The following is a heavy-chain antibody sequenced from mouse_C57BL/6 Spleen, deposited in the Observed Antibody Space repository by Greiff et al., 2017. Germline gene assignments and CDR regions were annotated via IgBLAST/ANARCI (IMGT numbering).Heavy chain of an antibody. J-gene: IGHJ4*01. CDR3: AREEGYYSNYDAMDY. Sequence: QVQLQQSGAELVKPGASVKISCKASGYAFSSYWMNWVKQRPGKGLGWIGQIYPGDGDTNYNGKFKGKATLTADKSSSTAYMQLSRLTAEDSAVYFCAREEGYYSNYDAMDYWGQGTSVTVSS. V-gene: IGHV1-80*01. D-gene: IGHD2-5*01. CDR1: GYAFSSYW. CDR2: IYPGDGDT.